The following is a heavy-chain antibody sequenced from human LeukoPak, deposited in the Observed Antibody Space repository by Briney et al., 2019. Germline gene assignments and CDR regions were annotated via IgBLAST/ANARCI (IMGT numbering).Heavy chain of an antibody. CDR3: ARAPITSPFYFDY. V-gene: IGHV3-20*04. CDR1: GFAFDEHG. D-gene: IGHD2-2*01. CDR2: INWSGGST. Sequence: GGSLRLSCTASGFAFDEHGMTWVRQVPGKGLEWVSGINWSGGSTGYADPLRGRFTIPRDNAKNSLYLQMDSLRAEDTALYYCARAPITSPFYFDYWGQGTLVTVSS. J-gene: IGHJ4*02.